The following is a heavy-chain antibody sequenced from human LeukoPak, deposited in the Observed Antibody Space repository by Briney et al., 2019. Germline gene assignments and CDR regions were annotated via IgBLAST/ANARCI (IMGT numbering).Heavy chain of an antibody. CDR1: GYTFTSYY. V-gene: IGHV1-46*01. Sequence: ASVKVSCKASGYTFTSYYMHWVRQAPGQGLEWMGIINPSGGSTSYAQKFQGRVTMTTDTSTSTVYMELSSLRSEDTAVYYCARGNIVVVPAAITYWFDPWGQGTLVTVSS. J-gene: IGHJ5*02. CDR2: INPSGGST. D-gene: IGHD2-2*01. CDR3: ARGNIVVVPAAITYWFDP.